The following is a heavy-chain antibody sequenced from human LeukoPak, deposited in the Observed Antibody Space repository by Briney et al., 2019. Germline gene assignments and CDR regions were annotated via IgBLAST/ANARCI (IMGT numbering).Heavy chain of an antibody. Sequence: GASVKVSCKASGGTFSSYAISWVRQAPGQGLEWMGRINPNSGGTNYAQKFQGRVTMTRDTSISTAYMELSRLRSDDTAVYYCARLWFGELPTPYHFDYWGQGTLVTVSS. CDR2: INPNSGGT. V-gene: IGHV1-2*02. CDR1: GGTFSSYA. J-gene: IGHJ4*02. CDR3: ARLWFGELPTPYHFDY. D-gene: IGHD3-10*01.